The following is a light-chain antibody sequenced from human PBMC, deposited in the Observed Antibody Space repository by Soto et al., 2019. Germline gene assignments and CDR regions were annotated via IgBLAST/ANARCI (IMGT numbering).Light chain of an antibody. CDR2: EVS. Sequence: QSALTQPPSASGSPGQSVTISFTGTSSDIGGYNYVSWYQQHPGKAPKLMIYEVSSRHSGVPDRFSGSTSGNTASLTVSGLQAEDEADYDCSSYAGSNNPYVFGTGTKVTVL. CDR3: SSYAGSNNPYV. CDR1: SSDIGGYNY. V-gene: IGLV2-8*01. J-gene: IGLJ1*01.